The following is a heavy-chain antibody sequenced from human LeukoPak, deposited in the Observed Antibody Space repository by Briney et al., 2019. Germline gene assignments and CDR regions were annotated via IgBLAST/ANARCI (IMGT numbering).Heavy chain of an antibody. J-gene: IGHJ6*03. V-gene: IGHV3-23*01. CDR3: ARVGLWFGELSGEGNYMDV. Sequence: AGGSLRLSCAASGFTFSSYAMSWVRQAPGKGLEWVSAISGSGGSTYYADSVKGRFTISRDNSKNTLYLQMNSLRAEDTAVYYCARVGLWFGELSGEGNYMDVWGKGTTVTVSS. D-gene: IGHD3-10*01. CDR1: GFTFSSYA. CDR2: ISGSGGST.